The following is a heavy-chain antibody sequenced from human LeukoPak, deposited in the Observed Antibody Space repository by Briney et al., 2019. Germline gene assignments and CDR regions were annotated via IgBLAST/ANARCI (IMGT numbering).Heavy chain of an antibody. CDR1: GFTSSGYW. CDR2: IKQDGSEK. Sequence: GGPLRLSCAASGFTSSGYWMSWVRQAPGKGLEWVANIKQDGSEKYYVDSVKGRFTISRDNAKNSLYLQMNSLRAEDTAVYYCARDTNYYGSGSYFPWGQGTLVTVSS. J-gene: IGHJ5*02. V-gene: IGHV3-7*05. CDR3: ARDTNYYGSGSYFP. D-gene: IGHD3-10*01.